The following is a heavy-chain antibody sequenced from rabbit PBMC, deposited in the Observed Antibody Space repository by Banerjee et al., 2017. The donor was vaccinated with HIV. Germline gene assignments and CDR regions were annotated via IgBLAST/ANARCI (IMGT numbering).Heavy chain of an antibody. D-gene: IGHD1-1*01. CDR1: GFSLNNNYV. Sequence: QEQLEESGGDLVKPGASLTLTCTASGFSLNNNYVMCWVRQAPGKGLEWIACIYVGDGNTYYASWAKGRFTISKTSSTTVTLQLTSLTAADTATYFCARSGYVGGDYTWDLWGPGTLVTVS. V-gene: IGHV1S45*01. CDR2: IYVGDGNT. J-gene: IGHJ4*01. CDR3: ARSGYVGGDYTWDL.